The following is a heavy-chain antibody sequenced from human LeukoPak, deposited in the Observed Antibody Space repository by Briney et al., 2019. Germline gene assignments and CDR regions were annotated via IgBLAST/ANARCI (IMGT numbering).Heavy chain of an antibody. CDR1: GFTFSRAW. V-gene: IGHV3-7*01. D-gene: IGHD3-16*01. J-gene: IGHJ4*02. CDR3: ADLGSRD. CDR2: IKEEGCDK. Sequence: GWSLSLSCAASGFTFSRAWMTWVRQAPGKGVEWVAIIKEEGCDKYYVDSVKGRFTISKDNAKKSLWLQMNSLRVEDTAMYYCADLGSRDWGQGTLVTVSS.